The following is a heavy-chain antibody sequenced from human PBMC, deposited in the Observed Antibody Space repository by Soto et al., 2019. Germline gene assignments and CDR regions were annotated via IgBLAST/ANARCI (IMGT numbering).Heavy chain of an antibody. Sequence: ASVKVSCKASGYTFSSYAMHWVRQAPGQRLEWMGWINAGYGNTKSSQKFQDRATISRDTSASTAYMELTSLRSEDTAVYYCARDTGDGPFDFWGQGTLVTVYS. CDR2: INAGYGNT. D-gene: IGHD7-27*01. CDR1: GYTFSSYA. CDR3: ARDTGDGPFDF. J-gene: IGHJ4*02. V-gene: IGHV1-3*01.